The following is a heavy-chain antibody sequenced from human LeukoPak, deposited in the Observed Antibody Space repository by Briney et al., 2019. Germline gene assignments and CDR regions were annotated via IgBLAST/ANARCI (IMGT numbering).Heavy chain of an antibody. CDR1: GGSISSGDYY. Sequence: SETLSLTCTVSGGSISSGDYYWSWIRQPPGKGLEWIGYIYYSGSTYNNPSLKSRVTISVDTTKNQFSLKLRSVTAADTAVYYCARGPTMFAYWGQGTLVTVSS. D-gene: IGHD4/OR15-4a*01. J-gene: IGHJ4*02. V-gene: IGHV4-30-4*01. CDR3: ARGPTMFAY. CDR2: IYYSGST.